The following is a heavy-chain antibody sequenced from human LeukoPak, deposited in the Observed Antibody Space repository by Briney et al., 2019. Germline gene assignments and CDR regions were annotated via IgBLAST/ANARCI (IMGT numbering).Heavy chain of an antibody. J-gene: IGHJ5*02. Sequence: SVKLSCKASGGTFSSYAISWVRQAPGQGLEWMGGIIPIFGTANYAQKFQGRVTITADKSTSTAYMELSSLRSEDTAVYYCARSQGSGYLNWFDPWGQGTLVTVSS. V-gene: IGHV1-69*06. CDR2: IIPIFGTA. D-gene: IGHD3-22*01. CDR1: GGTFSSYA. CDR3: ARSQGSGYLNWFDP.